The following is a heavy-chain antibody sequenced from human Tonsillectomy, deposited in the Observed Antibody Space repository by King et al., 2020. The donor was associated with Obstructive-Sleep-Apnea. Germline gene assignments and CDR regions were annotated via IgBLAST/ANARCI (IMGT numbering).Heavy chain of an antibody. CDR2: IWYDGSNK. V-gene: IGHV3-33*01. Sequence: QVQLVESGGGVVQPGRSLRLSCAASGFTFSTYGMHWVRQAPGKGLEWVAVIWYDGSNKYYADSVKGRFTISRDNSKNTLYLQMNSLRAEDTAVYYCARDNPTTPLDYWGQGTLVTVSS. CDR3: ARDNPTTPLDY. CDR1: GFTFSTYG. J-gene: IGHJ4*02. D-gene: IGHD1-1*01.